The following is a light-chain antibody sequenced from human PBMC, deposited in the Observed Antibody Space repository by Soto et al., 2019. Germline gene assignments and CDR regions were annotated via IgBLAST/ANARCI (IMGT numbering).Light chain of an antibody. V-gene: IGKV1-5*03. Sequence: DIQMTQSPSALSASVGDRVTITCRASQSVSNRLAWYRQKPGEAPKLLIYEGSTLEGGVPSRFSGSASGTEFTLTISSLQPDDVATFYCQQYDTYSRTFGQGTKVEVK. CDR1: QSVSNR. CDR3: QQYDTYSRT. CDR2: EGS. J-gene: IGKJ1*01.